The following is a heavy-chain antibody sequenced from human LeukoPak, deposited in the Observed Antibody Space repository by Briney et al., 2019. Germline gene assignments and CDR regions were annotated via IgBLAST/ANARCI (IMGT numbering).Heavy chain of an antibody. Sequence: GGSLRLSCAASGFTFSGYAMSWVRQAPGKGLEWVSAISGSGGSTYYADSVKGRFTISRDNSKNTLYLQMNSLRAEDTAVYYCAKATLTFGGVIASMDVWGQGTTVTVSS. CDR3: AKATLTFGGVIASMDV. V-gene: IGHV3-23*01. D-gene: IGHD3-16*02. CDR1: GFTFSGYA. CDR2: ISGSGGST. J-gene: IGHJ6*02.